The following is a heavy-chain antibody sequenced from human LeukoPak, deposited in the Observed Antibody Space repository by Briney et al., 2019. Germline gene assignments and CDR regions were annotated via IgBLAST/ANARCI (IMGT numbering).Heavy chain of an antibody. V-gene: IGHV1-2*02. CDR3: ARFPESWGIVVVVAATDDGDY. Sequence: GTNYAQKFQGRVTMTRDTSISTAYMELSRLRSDDTAVYYCARFPESWGIVVVVAATDDGDYWGQGTLVTVSS. J-gene: IGHJ4*02. D-gene: IGHD2-15*01. CDR2: GT.